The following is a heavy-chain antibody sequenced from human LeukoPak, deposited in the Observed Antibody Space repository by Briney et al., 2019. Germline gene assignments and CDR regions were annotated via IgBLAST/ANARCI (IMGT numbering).Heavy chain of an antibody. V-gene: IGHV3-48*04. Sequence: GGSLRLSCVASGFTFSVYSMNWVRQAPGKGLEWVSYISSSSGLIYYADSVKGRFTISRDTSNNALYLAMNSLRAEDTAVYYCTRGTPIDYWGQGTLVSVSS. CDR1: GFTFSVYS. J-gene: IGHJ4*02. CDR3: TRGTPIDY. CDR2: ISSSSGLI. D-gene: IGHD2-15*01.